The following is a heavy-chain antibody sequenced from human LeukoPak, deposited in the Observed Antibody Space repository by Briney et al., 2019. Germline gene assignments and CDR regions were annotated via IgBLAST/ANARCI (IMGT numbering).Heavy chain of an antibody. J-gene: IGHJ4*02. CDR2: ISSSGSTI. Sequence: PGGSLRLSCAASGFTFSSYEMNWVRQAPGKGLEWVSCISSSGSTIYYADSVKGRFTISRDNAKNSLYLQMNSLRAEDTAVYYCVRRMGSSWYYFDYWGQGTLVTVSS. CDR1: GFTFSSYE. D-gene: IGHD6-13*01. V-gene: IGHV3-48*03. CDR3: VRRMGSSWYYFDY.